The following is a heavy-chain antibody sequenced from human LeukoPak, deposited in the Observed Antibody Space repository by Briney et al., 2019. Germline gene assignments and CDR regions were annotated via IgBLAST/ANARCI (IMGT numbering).Heavy chain of an antibody. CDR3: AREVGPFHQLDY. J-gene: IGHJ4*02. V-gene: IGHV3-30*02. D-gene: IGHD5-24*01. CDR2: VRSDGSHD. CDR1: GFSFSTYG. Sequence: PGGSLRLSCVASGFSFSTYGMHWVRQAPGKGLEWVAYVRSDGSHDSYADSVTGRFTISRDNSKNTLYLQMNSLRAEDTAVYYCAREVGPFHQLDYWGQGTLVTVSS.